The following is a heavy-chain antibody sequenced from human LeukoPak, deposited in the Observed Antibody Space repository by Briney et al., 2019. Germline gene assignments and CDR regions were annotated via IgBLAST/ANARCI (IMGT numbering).Heavy chain of an antibody. D-gene: IGHD6-13*01. V-gene: IGHV1-69*05. CDR3: ARNFPSMAAAGFYYFDY. CDR2: IIPIFGTA. Sequence: GASVKVSCKASGGTFSSYAISWVRQAPGQGLEWMGRIIPIFGTANYAQKFQGRVTITTDESTSTAYMELSSLRSEDTAVYYCARNFPSMAAAGFYYFDYWGQGTLVTVSS. CDR1: GGTFSSYA. J-gene: IGHJ4*02.